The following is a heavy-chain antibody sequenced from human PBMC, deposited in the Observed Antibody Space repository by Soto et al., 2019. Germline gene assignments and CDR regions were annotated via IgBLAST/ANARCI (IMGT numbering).Heavy chain of an antibody. CDR1: GFTVSGNY. V-gene: IGHV3-53*01. D-gene: IGHD3-10*01. CDR3: ARGLYGSASWCYYGMDV. CDR2: IYSDGGT. J-gene: IGHJ6*02. Sequence: EVQLVESGGGMIQPGGSLRLSCAASGFTVSGNYMSWVRQAPGKGLEWVSVIYSDGGTDYADSVKGRFTISRDNSKTTLHLQMNSLRAEDTAVFYCARGLYGSASWCYYGMDVWGPGTTVIVSS.